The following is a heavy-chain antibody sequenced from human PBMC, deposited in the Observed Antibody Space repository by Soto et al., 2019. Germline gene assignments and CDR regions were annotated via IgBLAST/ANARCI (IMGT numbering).Heavy chain of an antibody. CDR1: GFSFISYA. CDR3: AREHDDWSGYSFDF. V-gene: IGHV1-3*01. CDR2: INVATGNT. Sequence: ASVKVSCKSSGFSFISYAIQWVRQAPGQRLEWMGWINVATGNTKYSQQFQGRVTITRDTSASTAHMELNGLTSDDTAIYYCAREHDDWSGYSFDFWGQGTLVTVSS. D-gene: IGHD3-3*01. J-gene: IGHJ4*02.